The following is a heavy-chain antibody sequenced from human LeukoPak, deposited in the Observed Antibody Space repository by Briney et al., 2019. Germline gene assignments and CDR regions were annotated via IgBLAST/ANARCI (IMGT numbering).Heavy chain of an antibody. J-gene: IGHJ4*02. D-gene: IGHD1-26*01. Sequence: SVKVSCKASGGTFSSYAISWVRQAPGQGLEWMGGITPIFGTANYAQKFQGRVTITADESTSTAYMELSSLRSEDTAVYYCAKDRERSGSYLYYFDYWGQGTLVTVSS. V-gene: IGHV1-69*13. CDR1: GGTFSSYA. CDR3: AKDRERSGSYLYYFDY. CDR2: ITPIFGTA.